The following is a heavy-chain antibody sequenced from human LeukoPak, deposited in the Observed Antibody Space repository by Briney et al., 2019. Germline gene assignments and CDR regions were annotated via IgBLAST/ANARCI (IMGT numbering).Heavy chain of an antibody. J-gene: IGHJ5*02. CDR3: ARRDIVVVEAWFDP. Sequence: GASVKVSCKASGYTFTSYAMHWVRQAPGQRLEWMGWINAGNGNTKYSQKFRGRVTITRDTSASTAYMELSSLRSEDTAVYYCARRDIVVVEAWFDPWGQGTLVTVSS. CDR1: GYTFTSYA. V-gene: IGHV1-3*01. CDR2: INAGNGNT. D-gene: IGHD2-15*01.